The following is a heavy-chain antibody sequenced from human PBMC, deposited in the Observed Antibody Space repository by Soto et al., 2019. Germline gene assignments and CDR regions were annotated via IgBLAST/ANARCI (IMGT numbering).Heavy chain of an antibody. CDR1: GGSFSGYY. D-gene: IGHD4-4*01. Sequence: LSLTCAVYGGSFSGYYWSWFRQPPGKGLEWIGEINHSGSTNYNPSLKSRVTISVDTPNNQFSLKLSSVTAADTAVYFCARFSTITTCYTCSTDFCGQGTSDTVSS. CDR3: ARFSTITTCYTCSTDF. CDR2: INHSGST. J-gene: IGHJ6*02. V-gene: IGHV4-34*01.